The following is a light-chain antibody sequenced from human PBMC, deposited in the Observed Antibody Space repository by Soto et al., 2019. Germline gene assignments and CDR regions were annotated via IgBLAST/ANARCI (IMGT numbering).Light chain of an antibody. J-gene: IGKJ5*01. CDR1: QSIRRN. CDR2: AAS. Sequence: EIVMTQSPATLSVSPGERATLSCRASQSIRRNLACDQQKPGQAPRLVIYAASTRATGFPARFSGNGSGKEFTQTISSLQSEDVEVDFCPQYNDWPPAITFVQGTRLEIK. CDR3: PQYNDWPPAIT. V-gene: IGKV3-15*01.